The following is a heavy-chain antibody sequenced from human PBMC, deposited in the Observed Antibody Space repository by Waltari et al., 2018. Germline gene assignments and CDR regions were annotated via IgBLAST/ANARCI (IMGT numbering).Heavy chain of an antibody. J-gene: IGHJ4*02. CDR1: GFTLNNAW. D-gene: IGHD3-10*01. CDR3: TQIALWFGDPVDY. Sequence: EVQLVESGGGLVEPGGSLRLSCGASGFTLNNAWMHWVRQAPGKGLEWLCRIKSDTYGGTTDYAAPVKGRFTISRDDSKNTLYLQMNSLKTEDTAVYYCTQIALWFGDPVDYWGQGTLVTVSA. V-gene: IGHV3-15*07. CDR2: IKSDTYGGTT.